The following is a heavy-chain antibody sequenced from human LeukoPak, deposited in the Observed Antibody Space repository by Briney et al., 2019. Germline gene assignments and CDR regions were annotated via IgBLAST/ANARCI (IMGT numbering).Heavy chain of an antibody. CDR1: GGTFSSYA. D-gene: IGHD4-23*01. J-gene: IGHJ6*02. V-gene: IGHV1-69*04. CDR3: AREHFPDYGGNANIPHNYYYYGMDV. CDR2: IIPILGIA. Sequence: GASVKVSCKASGGTFSSYAISWVRQAPGQGLEWMGRIIPILGIANYAQKFQGRVTITADKSTSTAYMELSSLRSEDTAVYYCAREHFPDYGGNANIPHNYYYYGMDVWGQGTTVTVSS.